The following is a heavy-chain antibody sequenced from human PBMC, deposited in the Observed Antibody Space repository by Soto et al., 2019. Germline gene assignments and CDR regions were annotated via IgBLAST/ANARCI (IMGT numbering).Heavy chain of an antibody. Sequence: QVQLQESGPGLVKPSQTLSLTCTVSGGSISSGNHYWSWIRQPPGKGLEWIGYIFYSGSAHYNPSLKSRVSISVDTSKNQFSLKLNSVTAADTAVYYCARGLGHPAPQTDERWGQGTLVTVSS. V-gene: IGHV4-30-4*01. CDR3: ARGLGHPAPQTDER. CDR2: IFYSGSA. D-gene: IGHD1-1*01. CDR1: GGSISSGNHY. J-gene: IGHJ4*02.